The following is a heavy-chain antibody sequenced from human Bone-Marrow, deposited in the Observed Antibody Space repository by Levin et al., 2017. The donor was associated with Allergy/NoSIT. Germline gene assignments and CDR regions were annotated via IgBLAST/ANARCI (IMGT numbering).Heavy chain of an antibody. CDR3: ARDSGNTNPVDS. D-gene: IGHD1-14*01. V-gene: IGHV3-33*01. Sequence: PGGSLRLSCAASGFTFSTYAMHWVRQAPAKGLEWVAVIWYDGTTKYYADPVKGRITISRDNSKTTVYLQMNSLRSEDTAVYYCARDSGNTNPVDSWGQGTLVTVSS. CDR1: GFTFSTYA. CDR2: IWYDGTTK. J-gene: IGHJ4*02.